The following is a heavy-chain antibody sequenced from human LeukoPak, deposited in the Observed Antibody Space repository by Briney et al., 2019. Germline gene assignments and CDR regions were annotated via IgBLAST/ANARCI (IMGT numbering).Heavy chain of an antibody. CDR2: IYYTGST. CDR1: GGSISSYY. D-gene: IGHD1-26*01. V-gene: IGHV4-59*01. J-gene: IGHJ6*02. CDR3: ARVGGLYYYYYAMEV. Sequence: SETLSLTCTVSGGSISSYYWSWIRQPPGKGLEWIGYIYYTGSTSYNPSLKSRVTISVDTSKNQFSLKLSSVTAADTAVYYCARVGGLYYYYYAMEVWGQGTTVTVSS.